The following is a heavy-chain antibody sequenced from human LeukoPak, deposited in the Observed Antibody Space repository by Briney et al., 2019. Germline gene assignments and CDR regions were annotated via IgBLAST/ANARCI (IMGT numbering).Heavy chain of an antibody. V-gene: IGHV6-1*01. CDR2: TYYRSKWSF. Sequence: SQTLSLTCDISGDSLFTNGVAWNWIRQSPSRGLEWLGRTYYRSKWSFEYALSVKSRMTINADTSKSQFSLQLGSVTPEDTGVYYCARGKYTSFDTWGQGTLVTVSS. CDR1: GDSLFTNGVA. D-gene: IGHD2-2*01. CDR3: ARGKYTSFDT. J-gene: IGHJ4*02.